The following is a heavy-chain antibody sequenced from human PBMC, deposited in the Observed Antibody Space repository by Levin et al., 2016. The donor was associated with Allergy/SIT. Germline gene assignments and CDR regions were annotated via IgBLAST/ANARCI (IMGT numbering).Heavy chain of an antibody. CDR2: ISANSSYK. J-gene: IGHJ4*02. CDR1: GFTFRSYA. V-gene: IGHV3-21*01. D-gene: IGHD4-11*01. Sequence: GESLKISCAASGFTFRSYAINWFRQAPGKGLEWVSSISANSSYKYYIDSVEGRFTISRDNAKNSLYLQMNSLRAEDTAVYYCARGFGGGTVTSDYWGQGTLVTVSS. CDR3: ARGFGGGTVTSDY.